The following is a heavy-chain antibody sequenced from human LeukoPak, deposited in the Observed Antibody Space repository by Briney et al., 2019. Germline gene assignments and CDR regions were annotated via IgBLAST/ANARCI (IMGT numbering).Heavy chain of an antibody. D-gene: IGHD6-13*01. Sequence: PGGSLRLSCAASGFTFSSYAMSWVRQAPGKGLEWVSAIRGSGGSTYYADSVKGRFTISRDNSKNTLYLQMNSLRAEDTAVYYCAKVLRGSWYYFDYWGQGTLVTVSS. J-gene: IGHJ4*02. CDR3: AKVLRGSWYYFDY. CDR1: GFTFSSYA. V-gene: IGHV3-23*01. CDR2: IRGSGGST.